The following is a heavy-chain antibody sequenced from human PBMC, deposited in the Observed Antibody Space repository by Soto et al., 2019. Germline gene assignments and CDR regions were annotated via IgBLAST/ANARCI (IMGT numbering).Heavy chain of an antibody. CDR3: ARGRYCLTGRCFPNWFDS. J-gene: IGHJ5*01. CDR2: IYKSATT. CDR1: GDSIAAVGCC. V-gene: IGHV4-30-4*01. Sequence: PSEILSVTCSVSGDSIAAVGCCCAWIRKPPGQALEYIGYIYKSATTYYNPSFESRVAISLDTSKSQFSLNVTSVTAADTAVYFCARGRYCLTGRCFPNWFDSWGQGTLVTVSS. D-gene: IGHD2-15*01.